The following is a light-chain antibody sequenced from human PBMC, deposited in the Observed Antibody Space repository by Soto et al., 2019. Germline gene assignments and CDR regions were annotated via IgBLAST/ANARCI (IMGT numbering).Light chain of an antibody. Sequence: EIVMTQSPATLSLSPGERATLSCRASQSVSSYLAWYQQKPGQAPRLLIYGPSSRATGIPDRFSGSGSGTDFTLTITRLEPEDFAVYYCQQYVTSSPRTFGQGTKVDIK. CDR2: GPS. CDR1: QSVSSY. CDR3: QQYVTSSPRT. V-gene: IGKV3-20*01. J-gene: IGKJ1*01.